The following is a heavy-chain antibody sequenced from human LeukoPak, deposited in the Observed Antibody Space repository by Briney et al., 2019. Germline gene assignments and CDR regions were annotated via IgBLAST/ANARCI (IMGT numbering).Heavy chain of an antibody. D-gene: IGHD4-17*01. CDR1: GFTFSSYW. J-gene: IGHJ1*01. V-gene: IGHV3-7*01. CDR2: IKQDGSEK. CDR3: ARDPTVTTGPEYFQH. Sequence: GGSLRLSCAASGFTFSSYWMGWVRQAPGKGLEWVANIKQDGSEKYYVDSVKGRFTISRDNAKNSLYLQMDSLRAEDTAVYYCARDPTVTTGPEYFQHWGQGTLVTVSS.